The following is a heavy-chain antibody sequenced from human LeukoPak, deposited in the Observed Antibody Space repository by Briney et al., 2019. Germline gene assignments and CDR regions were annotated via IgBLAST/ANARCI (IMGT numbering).Heavy chain of an antibody. Sequence: GGSLRLSCAASGFTLRTYSLNWVRQAPGKGLEWVSYNSKSNNIYYADSVKGRFTISRDNAKNSLYLQMNSLRAEDTAVYYCARDARIAAAGGGWFDPWGQGTLVTVSS. J-gene: IGHJ5*02. V-gene: IGHV3-21*05. D-gene: IGHD6-13*01. CDR2: NSKSNNI. CDR1: GFTLRTYS. CDR3: ARDARIAAAGGGWFDP.